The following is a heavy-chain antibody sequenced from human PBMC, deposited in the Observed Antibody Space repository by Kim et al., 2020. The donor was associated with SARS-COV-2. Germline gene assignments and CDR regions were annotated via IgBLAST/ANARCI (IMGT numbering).Heavy chain of an antibody. Sequence: NPSRKRRVTISVATSKNQFSLKLSSVTAADTAVYYCARFLAAAGTNYVDYWGQGTLVTVSS. V-gene: IGHV4-34*01. CDR3: ARFLAAAGTNYVDY. D-gene: IGHD6-13*01. J-gene: IGHJ4*02.